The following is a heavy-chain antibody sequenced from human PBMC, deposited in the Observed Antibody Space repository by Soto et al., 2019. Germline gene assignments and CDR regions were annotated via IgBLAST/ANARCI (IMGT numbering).Heavy chain of an antibody. CDR2: ISGSGGST. V-gene: IGHV3-23*01. CDR1: GFTFSSYA. J-gene: IGHJ6*02. CDR3: AKGRYCGGDCYWGRDYYYGMDV. Sequence: QSGGSLRLSCAASGFTFSSYAMSWVRQAPGKGLEWVSAISGSGGSTYYADSVKGRFTISRDNSKNTLYLQMNSLRAEDTAVYYCAKGRYCGGDCYWGRDYYYGMDVWGQGTTVTVSS. D-gene: IGHD2-21*02.